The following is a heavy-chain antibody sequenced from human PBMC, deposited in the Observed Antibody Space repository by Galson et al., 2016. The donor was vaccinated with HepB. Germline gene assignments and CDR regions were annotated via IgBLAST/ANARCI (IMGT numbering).Heavy chain of an antibody. CDR2: FDPEDAET. J-gene: IGHJ4*02. V-gene: IGHV1-24*01. D-gene: IGHD3-3*01. Sequence: SVKVSCKVSGKTLTDLSIHWVRQAPGKGLEWMGGFDPEDAETISAQKFKGRVTMTEDTSTGTAYMELSSLTSDDTAVYYCATVEWDQRVDFWGQGTLVTVSS. CDR1: GKTLTDLS. CDR3: ATVEWDQRVDF.